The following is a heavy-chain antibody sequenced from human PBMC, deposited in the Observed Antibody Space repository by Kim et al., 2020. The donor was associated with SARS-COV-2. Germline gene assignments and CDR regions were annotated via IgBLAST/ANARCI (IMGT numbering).Heavy chain of an antibody. CDR2: IKTNHGTP. D-gene: IGHD3-16*02. J-gene: IGHJ4*02. CDR3: ARVYTFGGVIVNFDY. Sequence: APGQGLGWMARIKTNHGTPTYAQGFTGRVVFSLDTSVSTAYLQISSLKAEDTAVYYCARVYTFGGVIVNFDYWGQGTLVTVSS. V-gene: IGHV7-4-1*02.